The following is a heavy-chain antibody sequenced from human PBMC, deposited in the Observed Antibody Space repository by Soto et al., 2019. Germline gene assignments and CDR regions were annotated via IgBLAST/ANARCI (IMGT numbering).Heavy chain of an antibody. CDR2: TIPMFGTP. D-gene: IGHD3-22*01. CDR1: GGTFSKYA. Sequence: QVQLVQSGAEMQQPGASVRVSCKASGGTFSKYAFSWVRQAPGQGLEWLGGTIPMFGTPNYAQKFQGRVAISADESTATVYMELSILRSEDTAVYFCARPLRDRNYYYGMAVWGQGTTVTVSS. J-gene: IGHJ6*02. CDR3: ARPLRDRNYYYGMAV. V-gene: IGHV1-69*01.